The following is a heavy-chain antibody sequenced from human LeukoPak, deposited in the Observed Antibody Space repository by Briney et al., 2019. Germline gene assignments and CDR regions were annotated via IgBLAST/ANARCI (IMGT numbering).Heavy chain of an antibody. V-gene: IGHV1-18*01. CDR1: GYTFTSYG. CDR2: ISAYNGNT. D-gene: IGHD3-22*01. Sequence: ASVKVSCKASGYTFTSYGISWVRQAPGQGLEWRGWISAYNGNTNYAQKLQGRVTMTTDTSTSTAYMELRSLRSDDTAVYYCARGDAYRYYYDSSGLNWFDPWGQGTLVTVSS. J-gene: IGHJ5*02. CDR3: ARGDAYRYYYDSSGLNWFDP.